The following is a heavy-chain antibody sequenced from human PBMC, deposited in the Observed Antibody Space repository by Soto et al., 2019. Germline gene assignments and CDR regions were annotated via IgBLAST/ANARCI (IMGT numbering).Heavy chain of an antibody. CDR1: GGSISSSSYY. CDR2: IYYSGST. D-gene: IGHD2-2*01. Sequence: PSETLPLTCTVSGGSISSSSYYWGWIRQPPGKGLEWVGHIYYSGSTNYNPSLKSRVTISVDTSKNQFSLKLSSVTAADTAVYYCARQSCSSTSCYSWVSWFDPWGQGTLVTVSS. J-gene: IGHJ5*02. V-gene: IGHV4-61*05. CDR3: ARQSCSSTSCYSWVSWFDP.